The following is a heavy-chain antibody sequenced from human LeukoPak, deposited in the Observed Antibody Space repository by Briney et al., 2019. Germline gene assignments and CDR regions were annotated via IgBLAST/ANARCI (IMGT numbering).Heavy chain of an antibody. CDR2: INGSGGST. V-gene: IGHV3-23*01. J-gene: IGHJ4*02. Sequence: GGSLRLSCAASGFTFSNYALTWVRQAPGKGLEWVSDINGSGGSTYYAYSGKGRFTISRDNSKDTMYLQVNSLRAEDTAVYYCAKRIQSALAMGYWGQGTLVTVSS. CDR3: AKRIQSALAMGY. D-gene: IGHD5-18*01. CDR1: GFTFSNYA.